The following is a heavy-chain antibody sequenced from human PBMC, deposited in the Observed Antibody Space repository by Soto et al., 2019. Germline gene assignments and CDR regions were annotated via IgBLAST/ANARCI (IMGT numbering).Heavy chain of an antibody. J-gene: IGHJ1*01. D-gene: IGHD4-17*01. Sequence: QVQLVESGGGVVQPGMSLRLSCATSGFTFSAFAMHWVRQAPGKGLEWVATIWYDGSKDNYADSVKGRFNISRDNSKDTLYLLVNSLRVEDTAMYYCDRDLHDYGDRGYNFHHWGQGTLVSVSS. CDR2: IWYDGSKD. V-gene: IGHV3-33*01. CDR3: DRDLHDYGDRGYNFHH. CDR1: GFTFSAFA.